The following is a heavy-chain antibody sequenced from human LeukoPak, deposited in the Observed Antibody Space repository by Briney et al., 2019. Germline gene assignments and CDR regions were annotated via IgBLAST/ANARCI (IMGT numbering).Heavy chain of an antibody. CDR3: ARAPAGPNWFGP. Sequence: ASVKVSCKASGYTFTSYDINWVRQATGQGLEWMGWMNPNSGNTGYAQKFQGRVTMTRNTSISTAYMELSSLRSEDTAVYYCARAPAGPNWFGPWGQGTLVTVSS. CDR1: GYTFTSYD. CDR2: MNPNSGNT. J-gene: IGHJ5*02. V-gene: IGHV1-8*01. D-gene: IGHD2-2*01.